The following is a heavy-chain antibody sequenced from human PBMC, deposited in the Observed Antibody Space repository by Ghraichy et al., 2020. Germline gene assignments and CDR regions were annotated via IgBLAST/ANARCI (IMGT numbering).Heavy chain of an antibody. CDR1: GDYVSSNIAS. V-gene: IGHV6-1*01. J-gene: IGHJ6*02. D-gene: IGHD2-15*01. Sequence: SQTLSLTCVISGDYVSSNIASWNWIRQSPSRGLEWLGRTYYRSNWFNDYAVSVKSRITINPDTSKNQFSLQLNSVTPEDTAVYYCARSTIVIVVNTSPPAMDIWGQGTTVTVSS. CDR2: TYYRSNWFN. CDR3: ARSTIVIVVNTSPPAMDI.